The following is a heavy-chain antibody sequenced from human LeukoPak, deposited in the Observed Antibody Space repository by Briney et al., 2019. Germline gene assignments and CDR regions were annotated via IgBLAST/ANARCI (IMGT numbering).Heavy chain of an antibody. CDR3: ARETPYYESSRYASNY. Sequence: GGSLRLSCAASGFTVSSNYMSWVRQAPGKGLEWVSVIYSGGSTYYADSVKGRFTISRDNSKNTLYLQMNSLRAEDTAVYYCARETPYYESSRYASNYWGQGTLVTVSS. V-gene: IGHV3-53*01. CDR2: IYSGGST. J-gene: IGHJ4*02. CDR1: GFTVSSNY. D-gene: IGHD3-22*01.